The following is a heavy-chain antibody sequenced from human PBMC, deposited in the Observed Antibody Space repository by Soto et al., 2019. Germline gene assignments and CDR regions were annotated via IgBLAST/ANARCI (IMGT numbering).Heavy chain of an antibody. CDR3: VRTMFRRVTTYYYYYSMAV. J-gene: IGHJ6*02. D-gene: IGHD3-10*01. Sequence: GESLKISCKGSGDRFTSYWIAWVRQMPGKGLEWMGIIYPGDSDTRYSPSFQGQVTFSADKSISTAYLQWSSLKASDTAMYYCVRTMFRRVTTYYYYYSMAVWGQGTTVTSP. CDR1: GDRFTSYW. CDR2: IYPGDSDT. V-gene: IGHV5-51*01.